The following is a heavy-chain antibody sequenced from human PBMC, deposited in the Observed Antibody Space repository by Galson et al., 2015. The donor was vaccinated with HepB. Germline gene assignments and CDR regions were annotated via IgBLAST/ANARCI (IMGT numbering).Heavy chain of an antibody. J-gene: IGHJ6*03. V-gene: IGHV4-34*01. CDR2: IHHSGSA. D-gene: IGHD5-18*01. Sequence: ETLSLTCAVYGGAFSGSYWSWIRQPPGAGLEWIGEIHHSGSANYNPSLKSRVTISVDTSRKQFSLKLSSVTAADTAVYYCARGTALDTGYHFYYYMDVWGKGITVTVSS. CDR3: ARGTALDTGYHFYYYMDV. CDR1: GGAFSGSY.